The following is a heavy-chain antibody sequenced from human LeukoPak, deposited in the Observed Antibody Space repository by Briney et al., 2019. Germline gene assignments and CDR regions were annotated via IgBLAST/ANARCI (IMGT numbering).Heavy chain of an antibody. CDR1: GFTFSNAW. J-gene: IGHJ4*02. CDR2: IKSKTDGGTT. V-gene: IGHV3-15*01. CDR3: TADPPIRVAPE. D-gene: IGHD1-14*01. Sequence: PGGSLRLSCAASGFTFSNAWMSWVRQAPGKGLEWVGRIKSKTDGGTTDYAAPVKGRFTISRDDSNNMLYLQMNSLKIEDTAVYYCTADPPIRVAPEWGQGTLVTVSA.